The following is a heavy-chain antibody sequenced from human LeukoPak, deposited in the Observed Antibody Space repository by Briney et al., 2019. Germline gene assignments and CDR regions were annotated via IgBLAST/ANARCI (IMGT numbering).Heavy chain of an antibody. CDR2: THYTGNT. V-gene: IGHV4-59*01. CDR3: ARGHHYYYYMDV. J-gene: IGHJ6*03. Sequence: SETLSLTCTVSGGSISNYYWSWIRQPPGKGLEWIGFTHYTGNTNYNPSLKSRLTISVDTSKNQFPLKLSSVTAADTAVYYCARGHHYYYYMDVWGKGTTVTISS. CDR1: GGSISNYY.